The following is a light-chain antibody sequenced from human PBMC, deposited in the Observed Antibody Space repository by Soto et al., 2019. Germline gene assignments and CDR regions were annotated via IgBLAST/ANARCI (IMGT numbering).Light chain of an antibody. CDR1: SSDVGGYNY. V-gene: IGLV2-8*01. Sequence: QSALTQPPSASGSPGQSVTISCTGTSSDVGGYNYVSWYQQHPGKAPKLMIYEVSKRPSGVPDRFSGSKSGNTASLTVSGLQAEDEADYYCSSYAGSNNWVVFGGGTQLTVL. CDR3: SSYAGSNNWVV. J-gene: IGLJ2*01. CDR2: EVS.